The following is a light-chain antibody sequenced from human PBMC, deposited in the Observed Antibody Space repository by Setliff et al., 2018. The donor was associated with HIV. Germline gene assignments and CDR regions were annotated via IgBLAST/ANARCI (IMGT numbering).Light chain of an antibody. Sequence: QSVLTQPPSASGSPGQSVTISCTGTSSDVGGYNYVSWYQQHPGKAPQVMIYEVNNRPSGVPDRFSGSKSGNTASLTVSGLQADNEADYYCSSYAGSNNMIFGGGTKVTVL. CDR2: EVN. CDR1: SSDVGGYNY. J-gene: IGLJ2*01. V-gene: IGLV2-8*01. CDR3: SSYAGSNNMI.